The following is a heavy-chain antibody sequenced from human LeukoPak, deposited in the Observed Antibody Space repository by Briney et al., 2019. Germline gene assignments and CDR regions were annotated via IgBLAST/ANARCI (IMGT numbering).Heavy chain of an antibody. D-gene: IGHD2-21*01. CDR1: GFTFSTYS. CDR3: VRDLLWAFDI. J-gene: IGHJ3*02. Sequence: GGSLRLSCVASGFTFSTYSINWIRQAPGKGLEWISYITSDSGAMSYADSVKGRFTISRDNAKNSLYLHMNSLSDEDTAMYFCVRDLLWAFDIWGQGTMVTVSS. V-gene: IGHV3-48*02. CDR2: ITSDSGAM.